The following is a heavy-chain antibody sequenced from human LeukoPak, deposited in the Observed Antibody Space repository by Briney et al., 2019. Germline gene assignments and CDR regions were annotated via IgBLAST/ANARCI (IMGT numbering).Heavy chain of an antibody. J-gene: IGHJ6*02. Sequence: GGSLRLSCAASGFTFSSYAMSWVRRAPGKGLEWVSAISGSGGSTYYADSVKGRFTISRDNSKNTLYLQMNSLRAEDTAVYYCAKAPGGWYFPSMDVWGQGTTVTVSS. CDR3: AKAPGGWYFPSMDV. CDR1: GFTFSSYA. V-gene: IGHV3-23*01. CDR2: ISGSGGST. D-gene: IGHD6-19*01.